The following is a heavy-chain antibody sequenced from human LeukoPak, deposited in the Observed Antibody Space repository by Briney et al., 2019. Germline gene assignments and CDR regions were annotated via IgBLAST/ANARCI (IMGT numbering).Heavy chain of an antibody. D-gene: IGHD3-10*01. CDR1: GGSISSGSYY. CDR3: ARDSSGRYYLDGFDI. Sequence: SETLSLTCTVSGGSISSGSYYWSWIRQPAGKGLEGIGRIYTSGSTNYNPSLKSRVTMSVDTSNNQISLNLRSVPAADTAVYYCARDSSGRYYLDGFDIWGQGTMVTVSS. J-gene: IGHJ3*02. CDR2: IYTSGST. V-gene: IGHV4-61*02.